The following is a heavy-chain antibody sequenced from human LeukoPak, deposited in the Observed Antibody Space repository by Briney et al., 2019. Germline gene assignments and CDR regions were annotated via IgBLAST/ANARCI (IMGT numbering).Heavy chain of an antibody. CDR1: GFTFSSYA. Sequence: PGGSLRLSCAASGFTFSSYAMSWVRQAPGKGLEWVSAISGSGTSTYHTDSVKGRFTISRDNSKNTLYLQMNSLRAEDTAVYYCARDKNYYYYGMDVWGQGTTVTVSS. CDR2: ISGSGTST. CDR3: ARDKNYYYYGMDV. J-gene: IGHJ6*02. V-gene: IGHV3-23*01.